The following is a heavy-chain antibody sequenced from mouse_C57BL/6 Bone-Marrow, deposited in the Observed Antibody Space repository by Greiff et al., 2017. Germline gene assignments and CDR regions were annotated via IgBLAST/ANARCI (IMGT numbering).Heavy chain of an antibody. CDR3: AITTVVHYYAMDY. D-gene: IGHD1-1*01. CDR1: GYTFTSYW. J-gene: IGHJ4*01. V-gene: IGHV1-69*01. CDR2: IDPSDSYT. Sequence: QVQLQQPGAELVMPGALVKLSCKASGYTFTSYWMHWVKQRPGQGLEWIGEIDPSDSYTNYNQKFKGKSTLTVDKSSSTAYMQLSSLTSEDSAVYYCAITTVVHYYAMDYWGQGTSVTVSS.